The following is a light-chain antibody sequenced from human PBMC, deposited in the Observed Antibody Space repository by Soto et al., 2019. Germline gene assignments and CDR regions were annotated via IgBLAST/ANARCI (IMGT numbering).Light chain of an antibody. J-gene: IGKJ1*01. CDR2: AAS. CDR3: QQSYSTPWT. CDR1: QSISNY. Sequence: DLQMTQSPSSLSASAGDRVTITCRASQSISNYLNWYQQKPGKAPKVLIYAASNLQSGVPLRFSGSGSGTDFTLTISSLQPEDFATYYCQQSYSTPWTFGQGTKVEI. V-gene: IGKV1-39*01.